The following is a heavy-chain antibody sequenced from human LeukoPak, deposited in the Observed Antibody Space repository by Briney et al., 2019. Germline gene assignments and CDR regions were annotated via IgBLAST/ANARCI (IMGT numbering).Heavy chain of an antibody. J-gene: IGHJ4*02. CDR3: AKDVFGDFSTSSRFDH. D-gene: IGHD2/OR15-2a*01. V-gene: IGHV3-23*01. CDR1: VFIFRSYD. Sequence: GESLRLSCAASVFIFRSYDMNWLRQAPGKGLEWVSSISIGGGSIYYADSVKGRFTISRDNSKNTLYLQMNSLTDEDTAVYYCAKDVFGDFSTSSRFDHWGERTLVTVSS. CDR2: ISIGGGSI.